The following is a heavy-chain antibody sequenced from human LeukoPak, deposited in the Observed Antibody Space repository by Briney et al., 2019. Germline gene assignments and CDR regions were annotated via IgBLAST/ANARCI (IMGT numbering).Heavy chain of an antibody. V-gene: IGHV4-34*01. CDR1: GGSFSGYY. CDR2: INHGGST. D-gene: IGHD2-2*01. J-gene: IGHJ5*02. CDR3: ARARQYQLLST. Sequence: SETLSLTCAVYGGSFSGYYWSWIRQPPGKGLEWIGEINHGGSTNYNPSLKSRVTISVDTSKNQFSLKLSSVTAADTAVYYCARARQYQLLSTWGQGTLVTVSS.